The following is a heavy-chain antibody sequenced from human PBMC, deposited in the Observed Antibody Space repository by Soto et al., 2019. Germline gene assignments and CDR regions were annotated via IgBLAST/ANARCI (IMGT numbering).Heavy chain of an antibody. V-gene: IGHV3-48*03. CDR3: ASGADSRGYYYAFEY. J-gene: IGHJ4*02. Sequence: EVQLVESGGGLVQPGGSLRLSCEASGFTFSNYDMNWVRQAPGKGLEWVSYISGSGRTIYYADSVKGRFTISRDSAKKSLFLQMNSMRAEDTALSYCASGADSRGYYYAFEYWGQGTLVTVSS. CDR1: GFTFSNYD. CDR2: ISGSGRTI. D-gene: IGHD3-22*01.